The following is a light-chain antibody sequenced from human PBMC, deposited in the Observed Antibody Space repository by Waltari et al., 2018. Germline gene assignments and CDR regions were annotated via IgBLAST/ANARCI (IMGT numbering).Light chain of an antibody. V-gene: IGKV1-5*03. CDR2: KAS. J-gene: IGKJ1*01. CDR1: QSISSW. CDR3: HQYNSYRT. Sequence: DIQMTQSPSTLSASVGDRVTITCRASQSISSWLAWYQQKPGKAPKRLIYKASSLQSGVPSRFSGSGSGTEFTLTISSLQPDDFATYYCHQYNSYRTFGQGTKVEIK.